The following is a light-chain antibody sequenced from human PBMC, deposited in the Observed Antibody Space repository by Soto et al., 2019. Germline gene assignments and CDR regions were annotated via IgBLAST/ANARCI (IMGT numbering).Light chain of an antibody. V-gene: IGKV3-20*01. J-gene: IGKJ1*01. CDR3: QQYDSSQWT. Sequence: EIVLTQSPGTLSLSPGERATLSCRASQSVSSSYLAWYQQKPGQAPRLLIYGVSSRATGIPDRFSGRGSGTDFTLTISRLEPEDFAVYYCQQYDSSQWTFGQGTKVEIK. CDR2: GVS. CDR1: QSVSSSY.